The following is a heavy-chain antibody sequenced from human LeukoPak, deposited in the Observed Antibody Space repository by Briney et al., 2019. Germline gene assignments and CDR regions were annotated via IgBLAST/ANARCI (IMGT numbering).Heavy chain of an antibody. Sequence: GGSLRLSCAASGFTVSDNYMSWVRQAPGKGLEWVSVFHSGGSRRYADSVKGRFTISRDNAKNALYLQMNSLRAEDTAVYYCAREAYEAFDIWGQGTMVTVSS. CDR2: FHSGGSR. V-gene: IGHV3-66*01. CDR3: AREAYEAFDI. CDR1: GFTVSDNY. J-gene: IGHJ3*02.